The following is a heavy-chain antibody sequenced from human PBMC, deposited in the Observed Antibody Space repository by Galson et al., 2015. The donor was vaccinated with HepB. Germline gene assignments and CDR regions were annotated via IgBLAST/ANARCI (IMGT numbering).Heavy chain of an antibody. Sequence: SLRLSCAASGFTFSSYSMNWARQAPGKGLEWVSYISSSSSYTNYADSVKGRFTISRDNAKNSLYLQMYSLRAEDTAVYYCARVPVNEAQEYYDSSGYPDYWGRGTLVTVSS. CDR3: ARVPVNEAQEYYDSSGYPDY. V-gene: IGHV3-21*05. CDR1: GFTFSSYS. J-gene: IGHJ2*01. D-gene: IGHD3-22*01. CDR2: ISSSSSYT.